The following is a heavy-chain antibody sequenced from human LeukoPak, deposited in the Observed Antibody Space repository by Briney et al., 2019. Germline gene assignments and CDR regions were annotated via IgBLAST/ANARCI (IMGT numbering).Heavy chain of an antibody. Sequence: GGSLRLSCAAAGFTFNNYAMSWVRQAPGKGLEWVSIINNSGGSTYYADSVKGRFTISRDLSKNTLYLQMNSLRAEDTAPYYCARKYSGTNPFDYWGQGTLVTVSS. CDR3: ARKYSGTNPFDY. V-gene: IGHV3-23*01. CDR2: INNSGGST. D-gene: IGHD1-26*01. CDR1: GFTFNNYA. J-gene: IGHJ4*02.